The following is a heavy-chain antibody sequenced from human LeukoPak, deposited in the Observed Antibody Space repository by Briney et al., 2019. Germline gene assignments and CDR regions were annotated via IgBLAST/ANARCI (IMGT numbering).Heavy chain of an antibody. CDR3: VSSTSLYHYMDV. V-gene: IGHV4-59*01. CDR1: GGSISSYY. D-gene: IGHD2-2*01. Sequence: PSETLSLTCTVSGGSISSYYWSWIRQPPGKGLEWIGYIYYSGSTNYNPSLKSRVTISVDTSKNQFSLKLGSVTAADTAMYYCVSSTSLYHYMDVWGKGTTVTVSS. J-gene: IGHJ6*03. CDR2: IYYSGST.